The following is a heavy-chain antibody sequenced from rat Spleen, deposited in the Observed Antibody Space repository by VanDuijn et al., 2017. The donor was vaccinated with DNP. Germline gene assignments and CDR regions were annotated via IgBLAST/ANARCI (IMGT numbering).Heavy chain of an antibody. Sequence: EVKLVESGGGLVQPGRSLKLSCAASGFNFNDYWMGWVRQAPGKGLEWIAEINKDSRTIKYSPSLKEKLTISRDNVQNTLYLQMSKLVSEDTAIYYFVREDKGVDAWGQGTSVTVSS. V-gene: IGHV4-2*01. CDR3: VREDKGVDA. D-gene: IGHD2-2*01. CDR2: INKDSRTI. J-gene: IGHJ4*01. CDR1: GFNFNDYW.